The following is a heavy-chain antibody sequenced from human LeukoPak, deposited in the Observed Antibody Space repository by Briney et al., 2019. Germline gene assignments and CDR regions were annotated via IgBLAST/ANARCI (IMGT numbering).Heavy chain of an antibody. CDR3: ARERQWLVHTGFDY. CDR1: GGSFSGYY. CDR2: INHSGST. V-gene: IGHV4-34*01. J-gene: IGHJ4*02. D-gene: IGHD6-19*01. Sequence: TSETLSLTCAVYGGSFSGYYWSWIRQPPGKGLEWIGEINHSGSTNYNPSLKSRATISVDTSKNQFSLKLSSVTAADTAVYYCARERQWLVHTGFDYWGQGTLVTVSS.